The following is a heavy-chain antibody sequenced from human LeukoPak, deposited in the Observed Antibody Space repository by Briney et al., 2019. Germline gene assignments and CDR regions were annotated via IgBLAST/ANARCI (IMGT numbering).Heavy chain of an antibody. D-gene: IGHD4-17*01. CDR2: INHSGST. J-gene: IGHJ4*02. CDR1: GFTFSSYE. Sequence: GSLRLSCAASGFTFSSYEMNWVRQAPGKGLEWIGEINHSGSTNYNPSLKSRVTISVDTSKNQFSLKLSSVTAADTAVYYCASTVTTYFDYWGQGTLVTVSS. V-gene: IGHV4-34*01. CDR3: ASTVTTYFDY.